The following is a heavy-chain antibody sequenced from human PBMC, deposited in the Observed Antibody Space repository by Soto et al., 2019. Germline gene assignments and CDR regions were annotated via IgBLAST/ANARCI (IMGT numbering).Heavy chain of an antibody. D-gene: IGHD2-2*01. Sequence: PGESLKISCKGSGYSFTSYWIGRVRQMPGKSLEWMGIIYPGDSDTRYSPSFQGQVTISADKSIGTAYLQWSSLKASDTAMYYCARQGGVVPAAPWHYGMDVWGQGTTVTVSS. CDR1: GYSFTSYW. V-gene: IGHV5-51*01. CDR2: IYPGDSDT. CDR3: ARQGGVVPAAPWHYGMDV. J-gene: IGHJ6*02.